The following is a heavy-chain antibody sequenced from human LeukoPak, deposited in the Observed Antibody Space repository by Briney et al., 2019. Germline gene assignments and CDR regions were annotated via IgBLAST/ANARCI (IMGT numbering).Heavy chain of an antibody. CDR3: ARNGAYSFVV. V-gene: IGHV4-30-4*01. CDR2: VYYSGST. Sequence: SETLSLTCSVSGGSISSGDYYWSWIRQPPGKGLEWIGYVYYSGSTYYNPSLKSRVTISVDTSKNQFSLKLSSVIAADTVVYFCARNGAYSFVVWGQGTLVTVSS. CDR1: GGSISSGDYY. J-gene: IGHJ4*02. D-gene: IGHD5-18*01.